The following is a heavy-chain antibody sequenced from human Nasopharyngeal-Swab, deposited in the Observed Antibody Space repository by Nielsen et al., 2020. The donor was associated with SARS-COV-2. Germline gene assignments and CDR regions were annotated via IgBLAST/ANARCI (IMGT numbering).Heavy chain of an antibody. V-gene: IGHV3-49*04. Sequence: GESLKISCEASGFTFSDYYMSWVRQAPGKGLEWVGFIRSEANGGTAEYAVSVEGRFSISRDDSKSIAYLQMNSLKTEDAAVYYCTGYSTIFYWGQGTLVTVSS. D-gene: IGHD2-2*01. J-gene: IGHJ4*02. CDR3: TGYSTIFY. CDR1: GFTFSDYY. CDR2: IRSEANGGTA.